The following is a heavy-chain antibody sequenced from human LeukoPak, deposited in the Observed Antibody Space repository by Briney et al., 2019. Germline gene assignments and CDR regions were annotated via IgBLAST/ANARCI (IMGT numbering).Heavy chain of an antibody. D-gene: IGHD3-16*02. Sequence: GGSLRLSCAASGFTFSSYGMHWVRQAPGKGLEWVAVIWYDGSNKYYADSVKGRFTISRDNSKNTLYLQMNSLRAEDTAVYYCARDPDYVWGGYRRDPSYYFDYWGQGTLVTVSS. J-gene: IGHJ4*02. CDR2: IWYDGSNK. V-gene: IGHV3-33*01. CDR3: ARDPDYVWGGYRRDPSYYFDY. CDR1: GFTFSSYG.